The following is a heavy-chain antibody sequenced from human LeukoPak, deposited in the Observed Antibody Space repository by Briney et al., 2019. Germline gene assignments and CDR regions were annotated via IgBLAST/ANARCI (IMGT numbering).Heavy chain of an antibody. CDR2: IKSKTDGGTT. V-gene: IGHV3-15*01. CDR1: GFTFSNAW. CDR3: TTSPGGYSYNY. Sequence: PGGSLRLSCAASGFTFSNAWMSWVRQAPAKGLAWVGRIKSKTDGGTTDYAAPVKGRFTISRDDSKNTLYLQMNSLKTEDTAVYYCTTSPGGYSYNYWGQGTLVTVSS. J-gene: IGHJ4*02. D-gene: IGHD5-18*01.